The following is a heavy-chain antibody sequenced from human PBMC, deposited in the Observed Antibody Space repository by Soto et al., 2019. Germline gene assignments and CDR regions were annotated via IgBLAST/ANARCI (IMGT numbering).Heavy chain of an antibody. V-gene: IGHV4-38-2*01. J-gene: IGHJ4*02. CDR1: GYSITSGHY. D-gene: IGHD4-4*01. CDR3: ARGPYSNPFDY. Sequence: SETLSLTCAVSGYSITSGHYWGWIRQPPGKGLEWIGTMYHTGSTYYNPSLKSRVTISVDTSKNQFSLKLTSVTAADTAVYFCARGPYSNPFDYWGQGTLVTVS. CDR2: MYHTGST.